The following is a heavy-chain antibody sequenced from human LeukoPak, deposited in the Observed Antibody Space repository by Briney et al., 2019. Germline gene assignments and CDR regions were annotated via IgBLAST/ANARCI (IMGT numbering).Heavy chain of an antibody. D-gene: IGHD6-6*01. J-gene: IGHJ4*02. CDR2: INPSGGST. CDR3: LIAKSGSSSSGTPYYFDY. Sequence: ASVKVSCKASGYSFTSYDINWVRQAPGQGLEWMGIINPSGGSTSYAQKFQGRVTMTRDTSTSTVYMELSSLRSEDTAVYYCLIAKSGSSSSGTPYYFDYWGQGTLVTVSS. CDR1: GYSFTSYD. V-gene: IGHV1-46*01.